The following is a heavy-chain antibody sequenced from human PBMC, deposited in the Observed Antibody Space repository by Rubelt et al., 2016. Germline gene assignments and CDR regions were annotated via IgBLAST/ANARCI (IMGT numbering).Heavy chain of an antibody. V-gene: IGHV3-21*01. D-gene: IGHD4-17*01. CDR3: VRDSMTTVRTHGVGFDY. Sequence: EMQLVESGGGLVQPGGSLRLSCAASRFTFSTYTMNWVRQAPGKGLEWVSSITSNSGSTYYADSVKGRLTISRDNAQNSLYLQMNSLRADDTAVYYCVRDSMTTVRTHGVGFDYWGQGALVTVSS. J-gene: IGHJ4*02. CDR2: ITSNSGST. CDR1: RFTFSTYT.